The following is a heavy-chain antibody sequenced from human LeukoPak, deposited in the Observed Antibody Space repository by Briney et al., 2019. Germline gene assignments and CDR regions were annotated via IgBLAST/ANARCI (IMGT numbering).Heavy chain of an antibody. CDR3: ARVPAYYYDSSGYGDV. CDR2: ISSSSNTI. D-gene: IGHD3-22*01. CDR1: GFTFSSYS. V-gene: IGHV3-48*01. Sequence: GGSLRLSCAASGFTFSSYSMNWVRQAPGKGLEWVSYISSSSNTIYYADSVKGRFTISRDNAKNSLYLQMNSLRAEDTAVYYCARVPAYYYDSSGYGDVWGKGTTVTASS. J-gene: IGHJ6*04.